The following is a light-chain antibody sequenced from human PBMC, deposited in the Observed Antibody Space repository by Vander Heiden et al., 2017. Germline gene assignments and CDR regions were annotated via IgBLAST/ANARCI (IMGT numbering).Light chain of an antibody. CDR2: DVN. Sequence: QSALTQPRSVSGSPGQSVTISCTGTSSDVGGYHYVSWYQQHPGKAPKLMIYDVNRRPSGVPDRFSGSKSGNSASLAISGLQAEDEADYYCCSYAGSSTYVFGTGIKVTVL. CDR3: CSYAGSSTYV. V-gene: IGLV2-11*01. J-gene: IGLJ1*01. CDR1: SSDVGGYHY.